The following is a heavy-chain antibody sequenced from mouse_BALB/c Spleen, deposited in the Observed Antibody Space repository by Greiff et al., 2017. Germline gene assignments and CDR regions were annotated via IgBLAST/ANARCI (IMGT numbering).Heavy chain of an antibody. CDR1: GYTFTDYN. V-gene: IGHV1S29*02. D-gene: IGHD1-1*01. J-gene: IGHJ4*01. CDR2: IYPYNGGT. Sequence: EVQLQQSGPELVKPGASVKISCKASGYTFTDYNMHWVKQSHGKSLEWIGYIYPYNGGTGYNQKFKSKATLTVDNSSSTAYMELRSLTSEDSAVYYCARERGKRSGAMDYWGQGTSVTVSS. CDR3: ARERGKRSGAMDY.